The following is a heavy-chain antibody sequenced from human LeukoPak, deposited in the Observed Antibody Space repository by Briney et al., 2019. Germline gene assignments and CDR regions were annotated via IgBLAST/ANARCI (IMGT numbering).Heavy chain of an antibody. CDR2: IRSKANSYAT. D-gene: IGHD5-12*01. Sequence: GGSLRLSCAASGFTFSGSAMHWVRQASGKGLEWVGRIRSKANSYATAYAASVKGRFTISRDDSKNTAYLQVNSLKTEDTAVYYCTSLGGYPDYWGQGTLVTASS. V-gene: IGHV3-73*01. CDR1: GFTFSGSA. CDR3: TSLGGYPDY. J-gene: IGHJ4*02.